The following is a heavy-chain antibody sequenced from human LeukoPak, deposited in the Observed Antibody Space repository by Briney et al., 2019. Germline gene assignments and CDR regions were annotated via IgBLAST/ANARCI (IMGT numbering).Heavy chain of an antibody. CDR3: ARIYDFWSGYPQYYFDY. Sequence: GESLKISCKGSGYSFTSYWIGWVHQMPGKGLEWMGIIYPGDSDTRYSPSFQGQVTISADKSISTAYLQWSSLKASDTAMYYCARIYDFWSGYPQYYFDYWGQGTLVTVSS. V-gene: IGHV5-51*07. D-gene: IGHD3-3*01. CDR1: GYSFTSYW. CDR2: IYPGDSDT. J-gene: IGHJ4*02.